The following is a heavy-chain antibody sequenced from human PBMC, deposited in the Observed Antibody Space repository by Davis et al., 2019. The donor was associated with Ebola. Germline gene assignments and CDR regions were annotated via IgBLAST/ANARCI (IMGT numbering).Heavy chain of an antibody. D-gene: IGHD3-22*01. CDR1: GFTFSDSA. J-gene: IGHJ4*02. CDR2: IRSKANSYAT. V-gene: IGHV3-73*01. Sequence: GESLKISCAASGFTFSDSAIHWVRQASGKGLEWVGRIRSKANSYATTYAASVEGRFTISRDKSKNTAYLQMNSLKTEDTAIYYCTRHTYYYDRSGYYDYWGQGTLVTVSS. CDR3: TRHTYYYDRSGYYDY.